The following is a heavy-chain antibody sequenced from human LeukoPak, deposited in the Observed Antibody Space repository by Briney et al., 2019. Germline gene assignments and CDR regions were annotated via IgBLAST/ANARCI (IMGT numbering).Heavy chain of an antibody. J-gene: IGHJ4*02. Sequence: GRSLRLSCAPSGFTFSTSAISWVRQPPGKWLEWLSTISGGGGSTYYADSVKGRFTIFRDNSKNTLYLHMKRLRAEDTAVYYCAKGSGWLLPQYFDFWGQGTLVTVSS. V-gene: IGHV3-23*01. CDR2: ISGGGGST. CDR3: AKGSGWLLPQYFDF. D-gene: IGHD2-21*01. CDR1: GFTFSTSA.